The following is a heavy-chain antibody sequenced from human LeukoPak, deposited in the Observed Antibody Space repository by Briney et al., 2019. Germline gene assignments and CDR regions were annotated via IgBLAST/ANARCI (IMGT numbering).Heavy chain of an antibody. J-gene: IGHJ3*02. CDR1: GGSISSSSYY. CDR2: IYYSGST. CDR3: ATYYASGKGAFDI. Sequence: PSETLSLTCTVSGGSISSSSYYWGWIRQPPGKGLEWIGYIYYSGSTNYNPSLKSRVTMSVDTSKNQFSLKLTSVTAADTAVYYCATYYASGKGAFDIWGQETMVTVSS. V-gene: IGHV4-61*05. D-gene: IGHD3-10*01.